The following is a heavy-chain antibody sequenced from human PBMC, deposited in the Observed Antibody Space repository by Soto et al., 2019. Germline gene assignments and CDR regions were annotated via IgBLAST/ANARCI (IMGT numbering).Heavy chain of an antibody. V-gene: IGHV3-53*01. Sequence: GGSLRLSCAASGFTVSSNYMSWVRQAPGKGLEWVSVIYSGGSTYYADSVKGRFTISRDNSKNTLYLQMNSLRAEDTAVYYCAKTWFGELMNPYYYYGMDVWGQGTTVTVSS. D-gene: IGHD3-10*01. CDR2: IYSGGST. CDR1: GFTVSSNY. CDR3: AKTWFGELMNPYYYYGMDV. J-gene: IGHJ6*02.